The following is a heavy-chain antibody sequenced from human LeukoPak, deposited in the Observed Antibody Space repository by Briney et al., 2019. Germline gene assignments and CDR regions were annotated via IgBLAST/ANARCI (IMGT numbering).Heavy chain of an antibody. J-gene: IGHJ4*02. V-gene: IGHV1-18*01. CDR2: ISAYNGNT. Sequence: GASVKVSCKASGYTFTSYGISWVRQAPGQGLEWMGWISAYNGNTNYAQKLQGRVTMTTDTSTSTAYMELRSLRSDDTAVYYCAKDQGSGSENYSWGYFDYWGQGTLVTVSS. D-gene: IGHD3-10*01. CDR3: AKDQGSGSENYSWGYFDY. CDR1: GYTFTSYG.